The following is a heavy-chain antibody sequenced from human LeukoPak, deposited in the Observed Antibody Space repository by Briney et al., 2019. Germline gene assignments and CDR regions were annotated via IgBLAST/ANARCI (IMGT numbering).Heavy chain of an antibody. J-gene: IGHJ6*02. V-gene: IGHV6-1*01. CDR2: TYYRSKWYY. Sequence: SQTLSLTCAISGDSVSSISVAWNWIRQSPSRGLEWLGRTYYRSKWYYEYAVSVKGRVNINPDPSKNQFSLQLNSVTPEDTAVYYCALARSEYHYGMDVWGQGTTVTVSS. CDR1: GDSVSSISVA. CDR3: ALARSEYHYGMDV.